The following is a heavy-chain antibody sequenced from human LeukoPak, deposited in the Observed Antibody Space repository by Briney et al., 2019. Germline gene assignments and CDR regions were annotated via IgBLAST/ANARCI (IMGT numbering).Heavy chain of an antibody. D-gene: IGHD7-27*01. CDR3: ARVLGSDYFDY. CDR1: GGSISSHY. J-gene: IGHJ4*02. V-gene: IGHV4-59*11. Sequence: SETLSLPCTVSGGSISSHYWSWIRQPPGKGLEWIGYIYYSGSTNYNPSLKSRVTISVDTSKNQFSLKLSSVTAADTAVYYCARVLGSDYFDYWGQGTLVTVSS. CDR2: IYYSGST.